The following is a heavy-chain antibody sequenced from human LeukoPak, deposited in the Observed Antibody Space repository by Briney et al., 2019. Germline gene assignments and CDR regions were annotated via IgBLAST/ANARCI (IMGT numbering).Heavy chain of an antibody. CDR2: IVVGSGNT. CDR3: ARGGGRVTFGGLYFYFDS. V-gene: IGHV1-58*02. Sequence: ASVKVSCKASGFTFTSSAMQWVRQARGQRLEWTGWIVVGSGNTNYAQKFQERVTITRDMSTSTAYMELSSLRSEDTAVYYCARGGGRVTFGGLYFYFDSWGQGTQVTVSS. D-gene: IGHD3-16*01. J-gene: IGHJ4*02. CDR1: GFTFTSSA.